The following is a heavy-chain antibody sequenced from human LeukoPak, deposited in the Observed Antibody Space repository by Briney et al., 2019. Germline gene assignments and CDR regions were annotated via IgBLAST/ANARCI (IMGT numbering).Heavy chain of an antibody. CDR2: ICASVT. CDR3: ASERGTANDDASGLTLHYYYMDV. D-gene: IGHD1-1*01. V-gene: IGHV4-59*13. J-gene: IGHJ6*03. CDR1: GGSITSEY. Sequence: SETLSLTCAVSGGSITSEYWSGLGQSPGKGGERLGYICASVTNYTPSLNSRVTISADTSKNRFSLKLTSVTAAATAVYFCASERGTANDDASGLTLHYYYMDVWGKGTTVTVSS.